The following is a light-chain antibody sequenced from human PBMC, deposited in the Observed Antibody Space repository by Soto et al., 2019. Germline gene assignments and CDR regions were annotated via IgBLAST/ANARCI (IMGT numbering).Light chain of an antibody. CDR3: QQGSDWPPTYT. CDR1: QSVSNS. J-gene: IGKJ2*01. V-gene: IGKV3-11*01. Sequence: EIVMTQSPATLSVSPGERVTLSCRASQSVSNSLVWYQQKAGQAPRLLLYGISYRATGVPARFSGSGSGTDFTLSISSLEPEDFAIYYCQQGSDWPPTYTFGQGTKLEIK. CDR2: GIS.